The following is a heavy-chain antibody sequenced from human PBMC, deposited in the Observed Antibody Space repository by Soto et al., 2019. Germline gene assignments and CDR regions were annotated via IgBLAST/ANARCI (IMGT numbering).Heavy chain of an antibody. CDR3: ARDREYYVSNGLYFDL. V-gene: IGHV4-59*01. CDR1: GASISDYY. Sequence: SETLSLTRTVSGASISDYYWSWIRQPPGKGLEWIGYIYYSGSTNYNPSLKSRVTIAQDTSRNQFSLNLSSVTAADTAVYYCARDREYYVSNGLYFDLWGQGTLVTVSS. J-gene: IGHJ4*02. D-gene: IGHD3-22*01. CDR2: IYYSGST.